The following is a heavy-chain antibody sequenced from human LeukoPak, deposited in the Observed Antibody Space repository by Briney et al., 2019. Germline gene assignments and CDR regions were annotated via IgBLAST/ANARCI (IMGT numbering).Heavy chain of an antibody. CDR3: ARVARGDYYYYYMDV. D-gene: IGHD3-10*01. CDR2: INNDGSST. Sequence: GGTLRLSCGASGFTFSSYWMHWVRQAPGKGLVWVSRINNDGSSTSYADSVQGRFTISRDNAKNTLYLQMNSLRAEDTALYYCARVARGDYYYYYMDVWGKGTTVTVSS. V-gene: IGHV3-74*01. J-gene: IGHJ6*03. CDR1: GFTFSSYW.